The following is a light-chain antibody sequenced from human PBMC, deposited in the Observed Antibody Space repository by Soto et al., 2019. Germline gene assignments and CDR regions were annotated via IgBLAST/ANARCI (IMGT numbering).Light chain of an antibody. V-gene: IGKV3-15*01. J-gene: IGKJ1*01. CDR3: QQYNNWPPWT. CDR1: QSVSSN. CDR2: ATS. Sequence: EIVMTQSPATLSVFPGERATLSCRASQSVSSNLAWFQQKPGQAPRLLIYATSARATGIPARFSGSGSGTEFTLTISSLQSEDFAVYYCQQYNNWPPWTFGQGTKVDI.